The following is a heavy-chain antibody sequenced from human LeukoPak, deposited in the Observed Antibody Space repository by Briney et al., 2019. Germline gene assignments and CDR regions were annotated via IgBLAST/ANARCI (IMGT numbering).Heavy chain of an antibody. J-gene: IGHJ4*02. D-gene: IGHD3-3*01. CDR3: ARDPLGGVLDY. CDR2: ISSSSSYI. V-gene: IGHV3-21*01. CDR1: GFTFSSYS. Sequence: GGSLRLSCAASGFTFSSYSMNWIRQAPGKGLEWVSSISSSSSYIYYADSVKGRFTISRDNAKNSLYLQMNSLRAEDTAVYYCARDPLGGVLDYWGQGTLVTVSS.